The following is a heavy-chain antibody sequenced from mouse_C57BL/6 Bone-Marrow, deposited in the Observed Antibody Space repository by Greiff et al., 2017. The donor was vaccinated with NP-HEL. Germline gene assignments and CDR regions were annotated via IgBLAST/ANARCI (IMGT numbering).Heavy chain of an antibody. Sequence: QVQLKESGPGILQPSQTLSLTCSFSGFSLSTFGMGVGWIRQPSGQGLEWLAHLWWDDDKYYNPALKSRLTLSKDTSKNPVFPLIAHVYTADTATYYCARIGKVWLYFDYWGQGTTLTVSS. V-gene: IGHV8-8*01. J-gene: IGHJ2*01. CDR2: LWWDDDK. CDR1: GFSLSTFGMG. CDR3: ARIGKVWLYFDY. D-gene: IGHD2-2*01.